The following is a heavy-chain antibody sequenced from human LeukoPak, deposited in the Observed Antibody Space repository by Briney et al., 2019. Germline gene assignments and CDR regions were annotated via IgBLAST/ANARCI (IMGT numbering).Heavy chain of an antibody. J-gene: IGHJ4*02. CDR2: ISGSGGST. CDR3: AKGAYDSSGYYLPPDY. Sequence: GGSLRLSCAASGFTFSSYAMSWVRQAPGKGLEWVSAISGSGGSTYYADSVKGRFTISRDNSKNTLYLQMNSLRAEDTAVYYCAKGAYDSSGYYLPPDYWGQGTLVTVSS. CDR1: GFTFSSYA. V-gene: IGHV3-23*01. D-gene: IGHD3-22*01.